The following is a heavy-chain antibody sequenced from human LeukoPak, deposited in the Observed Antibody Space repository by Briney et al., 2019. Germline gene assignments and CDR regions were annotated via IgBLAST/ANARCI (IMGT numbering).Heavy chain of an antibody. Sequence: GGSLRLSCAASGFTFSSYGMHWVRQAPGKGLGWVAFIRYDGSNKYYADSVKGRFTISRDNSKNTLYLQMNSLRAEDTAVYYCAKDVLYEYCSSTSCDNFDYWGQGTLVTVSS. V-gene: IGHV3-30*02. CDR2: IRYDGSNK. D-gene: IGHD2-2*02. J-gene: IGHJ4*02. CDR3: AKDVLYEYCSSTSCDNFDY. CDR1: GFTFSSYG.